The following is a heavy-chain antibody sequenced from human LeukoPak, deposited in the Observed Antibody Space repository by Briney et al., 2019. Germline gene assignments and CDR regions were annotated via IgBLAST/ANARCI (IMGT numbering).Heavy chain of an antibody. CDR1: GGSISSSTSY. J-gene: IGHJ4*02. CDR2: IYYSGST. Sequence: SETLSLTCTVSGGSISSSTSYWGWIRHPPGKGLEWNGSIYYSGSTYYNPSLKSRVTISVDTSKNQFSLKLRSVTAADTAVYYCAGRGDVSGWFLGSYYFDYWGQGTLVTVSS. CDR3: AGRGDVSGWFLGSYYFDY. V-gene: IGHV4-39*01. D-gene: IGHD6-19*01.